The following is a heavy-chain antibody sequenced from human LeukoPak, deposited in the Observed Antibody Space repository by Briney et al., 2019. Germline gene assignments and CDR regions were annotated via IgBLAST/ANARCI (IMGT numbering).Heavy chain of an antibody. CDR2: ISSSGATK. V-gene: IGHV3-48*03. CDR1: GFTFSSYE. Sequence: GRSLRLSCAASGFTFSSYEMNWVRQAPGKGLEWVSYISSSGATKHYADSVKGRFTISRDNAKNSLYLQMNSLRAEDTAVYYCASRWRWLQYWGQGTLVTVSS. J-gene: IGHJ4*02. D-gene: IGHD5-24*01. CDR3: ASRWRWLQY.